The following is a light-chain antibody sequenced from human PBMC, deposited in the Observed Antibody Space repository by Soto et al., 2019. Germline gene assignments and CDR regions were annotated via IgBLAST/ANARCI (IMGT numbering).Light chain of an antibody. Sequence: DIQMTQFPSTLSASVGDRVTITCRASQSISTYLAWYQVKPGTAPKLLVYDAFTLGSGVPSRFSGSGSGTEFTLTISSLQPGDFAVYYCQQYKSFSPYTFGQGTKLEIK. CDR1: QSISTY. CDR2: DAF. CDR3: QQYKSFSPYT. V-gene: IGKV1-5*01. J-gene: IGKJ2*01.